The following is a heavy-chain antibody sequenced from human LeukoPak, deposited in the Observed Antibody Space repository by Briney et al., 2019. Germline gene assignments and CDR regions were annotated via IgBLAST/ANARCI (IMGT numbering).Heavy chain of an antibody. J-gene: IGHJ4*02. Sequence: GASVKVSCTASGGTFSSYAISWVRQAPGQGLEWMGGIIPIFGTANYAQKFQGRVTITADESTSTAYMELSSLRSEDTAVYYCAREDDILTGYYNSYFDYWGQGTLVTVSS. CDR1: GGTFSSYA. D-gene: IGHD3-9*01. CDR3: AREDDILTGYYNSYFDY. V-gene: IGHV1-69*13. CDR2: IIPIFGTA.